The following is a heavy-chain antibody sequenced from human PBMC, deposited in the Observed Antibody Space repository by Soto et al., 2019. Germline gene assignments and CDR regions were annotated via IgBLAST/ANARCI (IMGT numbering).Heavy chain of an antibody. V-gene: IGHV4-31*01. Sequence: TISLSESVSGGSIRGGGYCWSWIRQHQGKGLECIGYLSYRGSHYNNPSLKSQVTISVDTSKNQFSLKLSSVTAADKAVYYCARGLKDSSSWYFDDRGQGTLVTVSS. D-gene: IGHD6-13*01. J-gene: IGHJ4*02. CDR3: ARGLKDSSSWYFDD. CDR1: GGSIRGGGYC. CDR2: LSYRGSH.